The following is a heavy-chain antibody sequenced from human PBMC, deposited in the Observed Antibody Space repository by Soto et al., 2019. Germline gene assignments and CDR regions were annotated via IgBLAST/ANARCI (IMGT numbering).Heavy chain of an antibody. CDR2: IYYSGST. CDR3: AREHYDSSGYYLPGGAQNWFDP. CDR1: GGSITTNNYF. J-gene: IGHJ5*02. Sequence: PSETLSLTCTVSGGSITTNNYFWSWIRQHPGKGLEWIGYIYYSGSTYYNPSLKSRVTISVDTSKNQFSLKLSSVTAADTAVYYCAREHYDSSGYYLPGGAQNWFDPWGQGTLVTVSS. D-gene: IGHD3-22*01. V-gene: IGHV4-31*03.